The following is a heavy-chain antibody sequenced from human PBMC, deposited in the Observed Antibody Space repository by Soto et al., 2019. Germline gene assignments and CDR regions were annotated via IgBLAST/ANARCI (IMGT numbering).Heavy chain of an antibody. CDR3: AREMVRGVGSGY. CDR1: GYTFTSYG. J-gene: IGHJ4*02. V-gene: IGHV1-18*01. Sequence: QVQLVQSGAEAKKPGASVKVSCKASGYTFTSYGISWVRQAPGQGLEWMGWISTYNGNTKYAQKLQGRVTMTTDTYTSAAYMELRSLRSDDTAVFYCAREMVRGVGSGYWGQGTLVTVSS. CDR2: ISTYNGNT. D-gene: IGHD3-10*01.